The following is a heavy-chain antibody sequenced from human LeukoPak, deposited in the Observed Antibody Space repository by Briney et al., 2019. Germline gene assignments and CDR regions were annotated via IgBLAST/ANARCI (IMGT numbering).Heavy chain of an antibody. CDR1: GFTFDDYG. Sequence: GGSLRLSCAASGFTFDDYGMSWVRQAPGKGLEWVSSITSSSRYTFYADSVKGRFTISRDNAKNSLYLQMNSLRAEDTAVYYCARDLGQYYDTSDNWFDPWGQGTLVTVSS. D-gene: IGHD3-22*01. CDR3: ARDLGQYYDTSDNWFDP. CDR2: ITSSSRYT. V-gene: IGHV3-21*06. J-gene: IGHJ5*02.